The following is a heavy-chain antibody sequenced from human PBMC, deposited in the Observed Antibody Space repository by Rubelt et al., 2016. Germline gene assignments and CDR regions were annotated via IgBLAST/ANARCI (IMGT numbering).Heavy chain of an antibody. Sequence: QLQLQESGPGLVRPSETLSLTCSVSGGSITSGSNYWGWIRQPPGKGLEWIASVYYGGSTYYTPSLQSRVNISVDASKNQISRSWRALTAADRAVSSCARDYRNYYYGMDVWGPGTTVTVSS. CDR3: ARDYRNYYYGMDV. CDR1: GGSITSGSNY. CDR2: VYYGGST. V-gene: IGHV4-39*07. J-gene: IGHJ6*02.